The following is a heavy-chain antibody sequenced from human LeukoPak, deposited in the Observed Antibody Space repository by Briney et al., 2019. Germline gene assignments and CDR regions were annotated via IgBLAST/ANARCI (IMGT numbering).Heavy chain of an antibody. CDR1: GGSISSYY. CDR3: ARSPTLYFGADY. CDR2: IYYSGST. D-gene: IGHD3-10*01. V-gene: IGHV4-59*01. Sequence: PSDTLSLTSTVSGGSISSYYWSWIRQPPVKGLEWIGYIYYSGSTKYNPSLKSRVTISVDTSKNQFSLKLSSVTAADTAVYYCARSPTLYFGADYWGQGTLVTVSS. J-gene: IGHJ4*02.